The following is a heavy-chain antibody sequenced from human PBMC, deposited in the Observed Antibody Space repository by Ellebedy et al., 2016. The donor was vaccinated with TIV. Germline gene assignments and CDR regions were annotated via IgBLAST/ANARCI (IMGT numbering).Heavy chain of an antibody. D-gene: IGHD4-17*01. Sequence: GESLKISXAASGFTFSSYSMNWVRQAPGKGLEWVSYISSSSSYTNYADSVKGRFTISRDNAKNSLYLQMNSLRAEDTAVYYCARDLTVYGDLYYYYYYGMDVWGQGTTVTVSS. V-gene: IGHV3-21*05. J-gene: IGHJ6*02. CDR2: ISSSSSYT. CDR3: ARDLTVYGDLYYYYYYGMDV. CDR1: GFTFSSYS.